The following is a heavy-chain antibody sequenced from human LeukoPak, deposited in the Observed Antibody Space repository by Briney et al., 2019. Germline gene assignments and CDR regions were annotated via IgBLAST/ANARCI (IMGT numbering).Heavy chain of an antibody. CDR2: IYTSGST. J-gene: IGHJ4*02. CDR1: GYSISSGYY. D-gene: IGHD1-14*01. CDR3: ARATFNLPDY. V-gene: IGHV4-61*02. Sequence: SETLSLTCTVSGYSISSGYYWGWIRQPAGKGLEWIGRIYTSGSTNYNPSLKSRVTISVDTSKNQFSLKLSSVTAADTAVYYCARATFNLPDYWGQGTLVTVSS.